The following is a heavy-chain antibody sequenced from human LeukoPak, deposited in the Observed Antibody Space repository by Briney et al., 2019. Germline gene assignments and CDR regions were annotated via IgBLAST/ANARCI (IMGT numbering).Heavy chain of an antibody. V-gene: IGHV4-39*07. CDR3: ARVVTAAGLDL. Sequence: SETLSLTCTVSGGPISGSITWGWVRQPPGKGLEWIGNVHYDGRTASNPSLKSRVTMSLDTSTNQFSLKMKSVTATDTALYYCARVVTAAGLDLWGQGILVTISS. CDR2: VHYDGRT. CDR1: GGPISGSIT. J-gene: IGHJ5*02. D-gene: IGHD6-25*01.